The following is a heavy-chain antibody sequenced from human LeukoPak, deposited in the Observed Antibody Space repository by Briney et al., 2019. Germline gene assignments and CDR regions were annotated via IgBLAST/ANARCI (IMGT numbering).Heavy chain of an antibody. J-gene: IGHJ6*03. D-gene: IGHD1-26*01. CDR1: GGSISSGGYY. V-gene: IGHV4-30-2*01. CDR3: ARVPGGATRRRYYYYMDV. CDR2: IYHSGST. Sequence: PSETLSLTCTVSGGSISSGGYYWSWIRQPPGKGLEWIGYIYHSGSTYYNPSLKSRVTISVDRSKNQFSLKLSSVTAADTAVYYCARVPGGATRRRYYYYMDVWGKGTTVTVSS.